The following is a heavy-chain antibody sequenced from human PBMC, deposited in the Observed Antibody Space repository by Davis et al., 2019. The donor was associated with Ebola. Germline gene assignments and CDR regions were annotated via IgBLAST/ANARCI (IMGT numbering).Heavy chain of an antibody. D-gene: IGHD1-26*01. CDR2: ISAYNGNT. Sequence: ASVKVSCKASGYSFKTYAISWVRQAPGQGLEWMGWISAYNGNTNYAQKVQGRATMTTDTSTGTAYLDLRSLRSDDTAVYFCARTSIVGTTTTASDIWGQGTLVTVSS. CDR3: ARTSIVGTTTTASDI. CDR1: GYSFKTYA. V-gene: IGHV1-18*01. J-gene: IGHJ3*02.